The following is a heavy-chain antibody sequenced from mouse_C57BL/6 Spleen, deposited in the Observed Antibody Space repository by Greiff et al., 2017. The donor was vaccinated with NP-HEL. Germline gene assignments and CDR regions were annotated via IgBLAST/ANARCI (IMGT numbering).Heavy chain of an antibody. V-gene: IGHV1-54*01. CDR1: GYAFTNYL. Sequence: VQLQQSGAELVRPGTSVKVSCKASGYAFTNYLIEWVKQRPGQGLEWIGVINPGSGGTNYNEKFKGKATLTADKSSSTAYMQLSSLTSEDSAVYFCAREEVYDGSSYEYFDVWGTGTTVTVSS. D-gene: IGHD1-1*01. CDR2: INPGSGGT. J-gene: IGHJ1*03. CDR3: AREEVYDGSSYEYFDV.